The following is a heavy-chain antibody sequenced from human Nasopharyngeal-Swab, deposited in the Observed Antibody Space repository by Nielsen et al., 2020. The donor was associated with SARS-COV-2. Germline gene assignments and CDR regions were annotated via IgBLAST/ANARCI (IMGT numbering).Heavy chain of an antibody. D-gene: IGHD6-13*01. CDR1: GDSIAYSTFY. Sequence: SETLSLTCTVSGDSIAYSTFYWGWIRQPPGKGLEWIGNIDYNGNTYQNPSLKSRLTISVDKSKNQFSLQLSSVTAADTAVYYCVRSSSWYYFDYWAQGTQVTVSS. CDR2: IDYNGNT. CDR3: VRSSSWYYFDY. V-gene: IGHV4-39*01. J-gene: IGHJ4*02.